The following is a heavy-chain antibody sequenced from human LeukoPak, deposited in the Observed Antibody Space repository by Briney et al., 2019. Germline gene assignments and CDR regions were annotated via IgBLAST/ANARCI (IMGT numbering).Heavy chain of an antibody. Sequence: QPGGPLRLSCAASGFTFSSYGMHWVRQAPGKGLEWVAVISYDGSNKYYADSVKGRFTISRDNSKNTLYVQMNSLRAEDTAVYYCGREWAVDFWGQGTLVTVSS. V-gene: IGHV3-30*03. CDR3: GREWAVDF. CDR2: ISYDGSNK. CDR1: GFTFSSYG. J-gene: IGHJ4*02.